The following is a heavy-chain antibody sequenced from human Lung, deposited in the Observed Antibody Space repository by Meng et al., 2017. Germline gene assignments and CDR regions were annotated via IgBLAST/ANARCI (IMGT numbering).Heavy chain of an antibody. Sequence: QVRVRQSEMEGKRPGDSVKAPIKASEYTFAAYWIQWGRQAPGQGVEWMGRTDPKSDNTHYAQKFQGRVTMTRETSISTAYMELSGLRSDDTAVYYCARDEDISAAGYLLGDFWGQGTLVTVSS. D-gene: IGHD6-13*01. CDR1: EYTFAAYW. V-gene: IGHV1-2*06. CDR3: ARDEDISAAGYLLGDF. J-gene: IGHJ4*02. CDR2: TDPKSDNT.